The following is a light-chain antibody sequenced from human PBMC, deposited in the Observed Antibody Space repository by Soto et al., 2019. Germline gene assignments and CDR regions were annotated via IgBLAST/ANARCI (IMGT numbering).Light chain of an antibody. CDR2: GAS. V-gene: IGKV3D-20*02. CDR1: QSVSNNY. Sequence: EIVLTQSPGTLSLSPGERATLSCRASQSVSNNYLAWYQQKPGQAPRIXIYGASNRATGIPDRFSGSGSGTEFTPTINSLEPDDFEVYYCQQRDSWPITFGQGTRLEIK. J-gene: IGKJ5*01. CDR3: QQRDSWPIT.